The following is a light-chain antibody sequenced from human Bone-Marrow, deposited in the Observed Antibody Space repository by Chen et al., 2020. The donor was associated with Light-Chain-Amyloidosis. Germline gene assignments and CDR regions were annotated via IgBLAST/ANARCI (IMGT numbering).Light chain of an antibody. CDR2: RDH. V-gene: IGLV3-9*01. Sequence: SYELSQPASMPVAPGQRARLPCGAKYIGSENVHWYEQKPGRAPVLVMYRDHNRPSGIPERFSGSNSGNTATLTIYRAQDGDEADYYCQVWARSAVVFGGGTKLTVL. J-gene: IGLJ2*01. CDR1: YIGSEN. CDR3: QVWARSAVV.